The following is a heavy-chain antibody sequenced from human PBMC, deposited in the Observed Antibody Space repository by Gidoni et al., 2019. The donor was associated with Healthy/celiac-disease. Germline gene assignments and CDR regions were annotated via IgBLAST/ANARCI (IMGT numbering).Heavy chain of an antibody. V-gene: IGHV3-21*01. CDR1: GFTFSSYS. D-gene: IGHD2-2*03. CDR3: ARVGYCSSTSCIDY. J-gene: IGHJ4*02. CDR2: ISSSSSYI. Sequence: EVQLVESGGGLVKPGGALRLSCAASGFTFSSYSMNWVRQAPGKGLEWVSSISSSSSYIYYADSVKGRFTISRDNAKNSLYLQMNSLRAEDTAVYYCARVGYCSSTSCIDYWGQGTLVTVSS.